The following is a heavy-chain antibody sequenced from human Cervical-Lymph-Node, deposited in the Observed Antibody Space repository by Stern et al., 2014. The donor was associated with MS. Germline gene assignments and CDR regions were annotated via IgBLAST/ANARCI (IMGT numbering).Heavy chain of an antibody. CDR1: EYTHNNYL. Sequence: QVQLGQSGSEVKKPGASVKVSCKASEYTHNNYLIHWVRQAPGQRPDWTGGINPSGAHNYAQKVQDRVTMTTDASTSTFYMELSRLRSEDTAVYYCAVRYCSGGRCYSVPDVWGQGTTVIVSS. CDR2: INPSGAH. CDR3: AVRYCSGGRCYSVPDV. J-gene: IGHJ6*02. D-gene: IGHD2-15*01. V-gene: IGHV1-46*02.